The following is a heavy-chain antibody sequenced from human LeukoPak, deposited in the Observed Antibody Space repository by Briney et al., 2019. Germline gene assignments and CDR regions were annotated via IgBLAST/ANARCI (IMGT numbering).Heavy chain of an antibody. CDR1: GFTFSSYA. D-gene: IGHD2-2*01. J-gene: IGHJ4*02. V-gene: IGHV3-30-3*01. CDR2: ISYDGSNK. CDR3: ASPRTTYCSSSSCGVGFDY. Sequence: GGSLRLSCAASGFTFSSYAIHWVRQAPGKGLEWVAVISYDGSNKYYADSVKGRFTISRDNSKNTLYLQMNSLRAEDTAVYYCASPRTTYCSSSSCGVGFDYWGQGTLVTVSS.